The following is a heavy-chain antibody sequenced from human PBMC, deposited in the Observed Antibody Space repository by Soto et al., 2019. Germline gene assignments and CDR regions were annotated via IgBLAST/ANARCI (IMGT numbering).Heavy chain of an antibody. J-gene: IGHJ6*02. CDR1: GGSFSGYY. CDR3: ARDYYDSSDYYYYGVDV. CDR2: INHSGST. D-gene: IGHD3-22*01. V-gene: IGHV4-34*01. Sequence: PSETLSLTCAVYGGSFSGYYWSWIRQPPGKGLEWIGEINHSGSTNYNPSLKSRVTISVDTSKNQFSLKLSSVTAADTAVYYCARDYYDSSDYYYYGVDVWGQGTTVTVSS.